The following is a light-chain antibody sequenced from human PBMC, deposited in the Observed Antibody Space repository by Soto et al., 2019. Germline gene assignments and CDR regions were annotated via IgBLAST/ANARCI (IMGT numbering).Light chain of an antibody. CDR1: QDIAFY. Sequence: EIQMTQSPSSLSVSVGDRVTMSCRTRQDIAFYLNWYQQKPGKAPQLLIYAASNLQLGAPSRFSGSGSGTVFTLTIISLQPEDFATYFCQQNYYMPYTCGEGTKLEI. J-gene: IGKJ2*01. V-gene: IGKV1-39*01. CDR3: QQNYYMPYT. CDR2: AAS.